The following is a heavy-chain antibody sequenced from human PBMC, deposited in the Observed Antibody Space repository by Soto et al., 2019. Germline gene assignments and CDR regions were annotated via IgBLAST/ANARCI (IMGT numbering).Heavy chain of an antibody. CDR1: GGTFSNYV. J-gene: IGHJ5*02. Sequence: SVNVSCKASGGTFSNYVVSWVRQAPGQCLEWMGGTVPMFGTVNYAQKFQGRVTLTADKLTSTAYMELSSLRSEDTAVYYCARNPLVSTISGNWFDPWGQGTLVTVSS. V-gene: IGHV1-69*06. CDR2: TVPMFGTV. CDR3: ARNPLVSTISGNWFDP. D-gene: IGHD3-3*01.